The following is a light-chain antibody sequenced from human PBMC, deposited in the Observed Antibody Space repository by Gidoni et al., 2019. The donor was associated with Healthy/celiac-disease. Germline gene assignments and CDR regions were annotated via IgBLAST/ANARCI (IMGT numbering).Light chain of an antibody. J-gene: IGKJ3*01. V-gene: IGKV4-1*01. CDR2: WAS. CDR1: QRVLYSSNNKNY. Sequence: CKASQRVLYSSNNKNYLAWYQQKPGQPPKLLIYWASTRESGVPDRFSGSGSGTDFTLTISSLQAEDVAVYYCQQYYSTPFTFGPGTKVDIK. CDR3: QQYYSTPFT.